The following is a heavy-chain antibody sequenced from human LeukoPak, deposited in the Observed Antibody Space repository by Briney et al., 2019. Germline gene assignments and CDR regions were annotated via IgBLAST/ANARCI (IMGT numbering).Heavy chain of an antibody. V-gene: IGHV4-39*07. CDR1: GGSISSSSYY. CDR2: IYYSGST. D-gene: IGHD2-15*01. CDR3: ARARDLYCSGGSCSGWWFDP. J-gene: IGHJ5*02. Sequence: PSETLPLTCTVSGGSISSSSYYWGWIRQPPGKGLEWVGSIYYSGSTYYNPSLKSRVTISVDRSKNQFSLKLSSVTAADTAVYYCARARDLYCSGGSCSGWWFDPWGQGTLVTVSS.